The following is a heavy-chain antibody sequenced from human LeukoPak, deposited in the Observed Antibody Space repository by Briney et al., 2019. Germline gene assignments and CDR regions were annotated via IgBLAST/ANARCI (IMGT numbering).Heavy chain of an antibody. V-gene: IGHV1-69*01. J-gene: IGHJ4*02. D-gene: IGHD5-18*01. CDR3: ARDRSGYSYGDYTYYFDY. CDR1: GGTFSSYA. Sequence: ASVKVSCKASGGTFSSYAISWVRQAPGQGLEWMGGIIPIFGTANYAQKFQGRVTITADESTSTAYMGLSSLRSEDTAVYYCARDRSGYSYGDYTYYFDYWGQGTLVTVSS. CDR2: IIPIFGTA.